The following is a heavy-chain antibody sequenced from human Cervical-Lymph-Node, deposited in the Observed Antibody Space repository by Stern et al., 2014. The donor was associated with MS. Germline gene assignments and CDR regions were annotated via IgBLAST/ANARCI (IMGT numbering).Heavy chain of an antibody. V-gene: IGHV4-31*02. Sequence: GQLVESGPGLVKPSQTLSLTCTVSGGSITRGGDYLSWARQRPGKGLEWVGSIIYSERSSYTASAKREVLLSVETSKNQFSLRLTSVTAADTAVYYCARFSLFGEYYFDSWGQGTLVTVSS. J-gene: IGHJ4*02. CDR1: GGSITRGGDY. CDR3: ARFSLFGEYYFDS. CDR2: IIYSERS. D-gene: IGHD3-10*01.